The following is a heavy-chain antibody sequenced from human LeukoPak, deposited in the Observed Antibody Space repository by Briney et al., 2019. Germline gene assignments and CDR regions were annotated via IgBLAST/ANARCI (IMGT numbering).Heavy chain of an antibody. J-gene: IGHJ4*02. Sequence: ASVNVSCKASGYIFTDHFFHWVRQAPGQGLEWMGWIRPTDGATKVAQKFQGRVTLTRDTSISTVYMEMSGLRFDDTAMYYCARGRYRYSYDYWSQGTLVTVSS. CDR3: ARGRYRYSYDY. V-gene: IGHV1-2*02. CDR1: GYIFTDHF. CDR2: IRPTDGAT. D-gene: IGHD1-26*01.